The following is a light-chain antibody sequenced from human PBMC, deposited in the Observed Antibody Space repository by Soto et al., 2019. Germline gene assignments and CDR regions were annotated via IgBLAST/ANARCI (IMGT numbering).Light chain of an antibody. CDR1: QTISSW. V-gene: IGKV1-5*03. J-gene: IGKJ4*01. Sequence: DIQMTQSPSSLSASEGVRVTITCRASQTISSWLAWYQQKPGKAPKLLIYKASTLKSGVPSRFSGSGSGTEFTLTISSLQPEDFATYYCQQSYSTPLTFGGGTKVDIK. CDR3: QQSYSTPLT. CDR2: KAS.